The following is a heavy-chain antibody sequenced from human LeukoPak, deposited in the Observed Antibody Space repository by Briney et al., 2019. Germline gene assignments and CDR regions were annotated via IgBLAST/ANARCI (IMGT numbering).Heavy chain of an antibody. Sequence: PGGSLRLSCAASGFTFSSYSMNWVRQAPGKGLEGVSSISSSSSYIYYTDSVKGRFTISRDNAKNSLYLQMNSLRAEDTAVYYCARTSGSYRNFDYWGQGTLVTVSS. CDR2: ISSSSSYI. CDR3: ARTSGSYRNFDY. CDR1: GFTFSSYS. J-gene: IGHJ4*02. V-gene: IGHV3-21*01. D-gene: IGHD1-26*01.